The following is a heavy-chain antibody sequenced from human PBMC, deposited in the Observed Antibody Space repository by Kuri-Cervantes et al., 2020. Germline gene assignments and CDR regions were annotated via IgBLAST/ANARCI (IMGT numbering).Heavy chain of an antibody. Sequence: GGSLRLSCAASGFTFSSYATSWVRQAPGKGLEWVSAISGSGGSTYYADSAKGRFTISRDNSKNTLYLQMNSLRAEDTAVYYCAKDLRITIFGVVISIAYYYYGMDVWGQGTTVTVSS. CDR1: GFTFSSYA. D-gene: IGHD3-3*01. J-gene: IGHJ6*02. V-gene: IGHV3-23*01. CDR2: ISGSGGST. CDR3: AKDLRITIFGVVISIAYYYYGMDV.